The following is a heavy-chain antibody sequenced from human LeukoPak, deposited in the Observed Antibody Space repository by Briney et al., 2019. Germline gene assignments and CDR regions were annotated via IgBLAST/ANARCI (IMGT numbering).Heavy chain of an antibody. J-gene: IGHJ4*02. Sequence: SQTLSLTCTVSGDSISSGDYYWSWIRQPPGKGLEWIGSIYHSGSTYYNPSLKSRVTISVDTSKNQFSLKLSSVTAADTAVYYCARMTTVTTSFDYWGQGTLVTVSS. CDR1: GDSISSGDYY. CDR2: IYHSGST. V-gene: IGHV4-38-2*02. D-gene: IGHD4-17*01. CDR3: ARMTTVTTSFDY.